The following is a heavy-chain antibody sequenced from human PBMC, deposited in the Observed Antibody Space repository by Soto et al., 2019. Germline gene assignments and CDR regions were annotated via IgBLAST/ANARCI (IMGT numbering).Heavy chain of an antibody. CDR3: AKSYYDILTGYYIDY. CDR2: ISWNSGSI. V-gene: IGHV3-9*01. Sequence: EVELVESGGGLVQPGRSLRLSCAASGLTFDDYAMHWVRQAPGKGLEWVSGISWNSGSIGYADSVKGRFTISRDNAKNSLYLQMNSLRAEDTALYYCAKSYYDILTGYYIDYWGQGTLVTVSS. D-gene: IGHD3-9*01. CDR1: GLTFDDYA. J-gene: IGHJ4*02.